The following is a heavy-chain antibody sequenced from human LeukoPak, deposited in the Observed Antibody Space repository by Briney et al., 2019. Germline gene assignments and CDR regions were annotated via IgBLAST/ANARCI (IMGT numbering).Heavy chain of an antibody. V-gene: IGHV3-23*01. D-gene: IGHD6-6*01. Sequence: GGSLRLSCAASGFTFSSYAMSWVRQAPGKGLEWVSAISGSGGSTYYADSVKGRFTISRDNSKNTLYLQMNSLRAEDTAVYYCAKIEYSSSSRSLFFDYWGQGTLVTVSS. CDR2: ISGSGGST. CDR1: GFTFSSYA. J-gene: IGHJ4*02. CDR3: AKIEYSSSSRSLFFDY.